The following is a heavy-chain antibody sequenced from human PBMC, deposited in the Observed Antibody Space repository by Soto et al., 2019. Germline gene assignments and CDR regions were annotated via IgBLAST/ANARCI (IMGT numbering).Heavy chain of an antibody. J-gene: IGHJ4*02. CDR1: GGAISSYY. Sequence: SETRSLTCTVSGGAISSYYWSWIRQPPGKGLEWIGYIYYSGSTNYNPSLKSRVTISVDTSKNQFSLKLSSVTAADTAVYYCARVVWSSRKTYYFDYWGQGTLVPVSS. CDR2: IYYSGST. D-gene: IGHD2-21*01. V-gene: IGHV4-59*01. CDR3: ARVVWSSRKTYYFDY.